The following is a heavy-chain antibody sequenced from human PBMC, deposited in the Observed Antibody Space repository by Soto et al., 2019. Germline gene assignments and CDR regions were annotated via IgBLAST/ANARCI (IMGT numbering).Heavy chain of an antibody. V-gene: IGHV1-18*01. CDR2: ISAYNGNT. J-gene: IGHJ6*03. Sequence: ASVKVSWKASGYTFTSYGISWVRQAPGQGLEWMGWISAYNGNTNYAQKLQGRVTMTTDTSTSTAYMELRSLRSDDTAVYYCARDGDIVVVPAAMLGGSYYYMDVWGKGTTVTVS. D-gene: IGHD2-2*01. CDR1: GYTFTSYG. CDR3: ARDGDIVVVPAAMLGGSYYYMDV.